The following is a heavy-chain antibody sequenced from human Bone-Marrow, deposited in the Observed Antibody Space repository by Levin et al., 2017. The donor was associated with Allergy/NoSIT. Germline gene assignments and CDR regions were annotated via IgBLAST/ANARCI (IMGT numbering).Heavy chain of an antibody. J-gene: IGHJ4*02. CDR2: ISSSGSTI. CDR1: GFTFSDYY. CDR3: ARAKNPTQLLRPVGYFDY. D-gene: IGHD2-2*01. V-gene: IGHV3-11*01. Sequence: GGSLRLSCAASGFTFSDYYMSWIRQAPGKGLEWVSYISSSGSTIYYADSVKGRFTISRDNAKNSLYLQMNSLRAEDTAVYYCARAKNPTQLLRPVGYFDYWGQGTLVTVSS.